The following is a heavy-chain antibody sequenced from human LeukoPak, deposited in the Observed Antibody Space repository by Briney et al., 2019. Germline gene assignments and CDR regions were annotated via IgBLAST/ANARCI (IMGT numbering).Heavy chain of an antibody. V-gene: IGHV4-59*02. D-gene: IGHD3-22*01. J-gene: IGHJ3*02. CDR3: ARYYYDSSDFDAFDI. Sequence: SETLSLTCSVSGGSVSTYYWSWIRQPPGKGLEWIGYIYYNGNTHFNPSLKSRVTISIDMSKNQFSLRLNSVTAADTAIYYWARYYYDSSDFDAFDIWGQGTLVTVSS. CDR1: GGSVSTYY. CDR2: IYYNGNT.